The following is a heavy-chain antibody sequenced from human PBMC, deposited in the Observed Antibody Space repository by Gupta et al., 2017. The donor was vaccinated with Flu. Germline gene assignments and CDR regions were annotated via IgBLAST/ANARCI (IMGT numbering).Heavy chain of an antibody. J-gene: IGHJ4*02. Sequence: GRQPQGKGLEWVASLSASGVSTYYADAVKGRFTISRDNSKNMSYLQMDSLRVEDTAVYFCAKTRSTVGTTILFDYWGQGILVTVSS. D-gene: IGHD2-21*02. V-gene: IGHV3-23*01. CDR3: AKTRSTVGTTILFDY. CDR2: LSASGVST.